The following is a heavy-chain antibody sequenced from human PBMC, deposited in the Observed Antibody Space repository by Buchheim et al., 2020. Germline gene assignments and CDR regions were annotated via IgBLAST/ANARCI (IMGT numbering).Heavy chain of an antibody. J-gene: IGHJ6*03. Sequence: EVQLVESGGGLVQPGGSLRLSCAASGFTFSSYWMSWVRQAPGKGLEWVANIKQDGSEKYYVDSVKGRFTISREKAKNSLYLQMNSLRAEDTAVYYCARVASSSWYGVYYYYYMDVWGKGTT. D-gene: IGHD6-13*01. CDR2: IKQDGSEK. CDR3: ARVASSSWYGVYYYYYMDV. V-gene: IGHV3-7*01. CDR1: GFTFSSYW.